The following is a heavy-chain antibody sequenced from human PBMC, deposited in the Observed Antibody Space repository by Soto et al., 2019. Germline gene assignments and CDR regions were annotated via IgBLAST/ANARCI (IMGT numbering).Heavy chain of an antibody. CDR1: GGSFSGYY. CDR3: ARGYMGYYYYGMDV. V-gene: IGHV4-34*01. Sequence: SETLSLTCAFYGGSFSGYYWSWIRQPPGKGLEWIGEINHSGSTNYNPSLKSRVTISVDTSKNQFSLKLSSVTAADTAVYYCARGYMGYYYYGMDVWGQGTTVTVS. CDR2: INHSGST. J-gene: IGHJ6*02.